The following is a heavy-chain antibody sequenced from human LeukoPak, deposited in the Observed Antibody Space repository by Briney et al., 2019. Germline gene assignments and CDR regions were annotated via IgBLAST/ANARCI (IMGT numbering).Heavy chain of an antibody. V-gene: IGHV3-74*01. D-gene: IGHD3-3*01. Sequence: GGPLTLSCAASGFTFRSYCMHWVRQAPGKGLVSVSRINSYGSSTRYADSVKGRFTMSRDNAKNTLYLQMNSLRAEDTAVYYCARVPTHGYDFLSGYYFDYWGEGTLVTVSS. CDR3: ARVPTHGYDFLSGYYFDY. CDR2: INSYGSST. J-gene: IGHJ4*02. CDR1: GFTFRSYC.